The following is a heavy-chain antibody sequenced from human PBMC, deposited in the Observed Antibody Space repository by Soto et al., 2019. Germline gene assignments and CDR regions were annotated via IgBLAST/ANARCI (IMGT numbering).Heavy chain of an antibody. Sequence: PSETLSLTCTVSGGSISSYYWSWIRQPPGKGLEWIGYIYYSGSTNYNPSLKSRVTISVDTSKNQFSLKLSSVTAADTAVYYCARVGTGSGLLWFGELSAFDIWGQGTMVTVSS. V-gene: IGHV4-59*01. CDR2: IYYSGST. J-gene: IGHJ3*02. D-gene: IGHD3-10*01. CDR3: ARVGTGSGLLWFGELSAFDI. CDR1: GGSISSYY.